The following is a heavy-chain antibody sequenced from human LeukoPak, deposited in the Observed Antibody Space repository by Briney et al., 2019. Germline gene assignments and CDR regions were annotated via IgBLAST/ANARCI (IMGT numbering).Heavy chain of an antibody. CDR2: ISSSGSTI. J-gene: IGHJ4*02. CDR1: GFTFSDYY. V-gene: IGHV3-11*01. D-gene: IGHD1-1*01. CDR3: ARGYITPDY. Sequence: GGSLRLSCAASGFTFSDYYMSWIRQAPGKGLEWVSYISSSGSTIYYADSVKGRFTTSRNNAKNSLLLQMNSLRVEYTAVYYCARGYITPDYWGQGTLVTVSS.